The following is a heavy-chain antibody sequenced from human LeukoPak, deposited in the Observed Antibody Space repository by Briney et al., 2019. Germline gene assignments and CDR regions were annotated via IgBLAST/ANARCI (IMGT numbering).Heavy chain of an antibody. J-gene: IGHJ5*02. D-gene: IGHD3-9*01. Sequence: SGGSLRLSCAASGFTVSSNYISWVRQAPGKGLEWVSVIYSGGSTYYADSVKGRFTISRDNSKNTLYLQMNSLRAEDTAVYYCARDAYYDILTGYPWGQGTLVTVSS. V-gene: IGHV3-66*01. CDR3: ARDAYYDILTGYP. CDR1: GFTVSSNY. CDR2: IYSGGST.